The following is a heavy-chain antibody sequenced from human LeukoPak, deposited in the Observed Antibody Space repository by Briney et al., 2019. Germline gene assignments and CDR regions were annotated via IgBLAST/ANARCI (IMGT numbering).Heavy chain of an antibody. Sequence: PGGSLRLSCAASGFTFDDYGMSWVRQAPGKGLEWVSGINWNGGSTGYADSVKGRFTISRDNAKNSLYLQMNSLRAEDTALYYCARDRDDYVWASYRYRYFDYSGQGTLVIVSS. J-gene: IGHJ4*02. CDR3: ARDRDDYVWASYRYRYFDY. V-gene: IGHV3-20*04. CDR1: GFTFDDYG. CDR2: INWNGGST. D-gene: IGHD3-16*02.